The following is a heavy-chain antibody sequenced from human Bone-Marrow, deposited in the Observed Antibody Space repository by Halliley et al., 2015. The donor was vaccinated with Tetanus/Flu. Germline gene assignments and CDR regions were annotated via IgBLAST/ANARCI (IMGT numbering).Heavy chain of an antibody. Sequence: WFGHIYSSGTPNYNPSLKSRVAISLPTSNNQFSLKLNSVTPTDTAVYYCAKETNYGSRVSWLDPWGQGILVTVSS. V-gene: IGHV4-59*01. J-gene: IGHJ5*02. D-gene: IGHD3-16*01. CDR2: IYSSGTP. CDR3: AKETNYGSRVSWLDP.